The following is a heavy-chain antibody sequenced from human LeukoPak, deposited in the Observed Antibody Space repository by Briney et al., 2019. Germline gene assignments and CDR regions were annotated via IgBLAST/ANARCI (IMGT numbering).Heavy chain of an antibody. D-gene: IGHD3-10*01. J-gene: IGHJ4*02. CDR2: INPSSGNT. CDR1: GYTFTSYD. V-gene: IGHV1-8*01. CDR3: ASHTYYYSSGSFAY. Sequence: GASVKVSCKASGYTFTSYDINWVRQATGQGTEWMGWINPSSGNTGYAQRFQARVTLTRDTSINTAYLELSSLRSEDTAVYYCASHTYYYSSGSFAYWGQGTLVTVSS.